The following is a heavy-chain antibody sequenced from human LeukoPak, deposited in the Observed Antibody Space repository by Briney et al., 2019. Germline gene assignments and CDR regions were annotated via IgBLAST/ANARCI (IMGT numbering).Heavy chain of an antibody. D-gene: IGHD3-9*01. CDR3: ARADLLTGYYILDY. Sequence: GASVKVSCKASGYTFTGYYMHWVRQAPGQGLEWMGWINPNSGGTNYAQKFQGRVAITRDTSISTPYMELSRLRSDDTAMYYCARADLLTGYYILDYWGQGTLVTVSS. CDR2: INPNSGGT. CDR1: GYTFTGYY. J-gene: IGHJ4*02. V-gene: IGHV1-2*02.